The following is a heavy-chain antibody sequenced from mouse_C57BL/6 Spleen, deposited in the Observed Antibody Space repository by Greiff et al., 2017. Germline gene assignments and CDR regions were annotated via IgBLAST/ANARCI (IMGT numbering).Heavy chain of an antibody. CDR2: IDPSDSYT. CDR1: GYTFTSYW. J-gene: IGHJ2*01. Sequence: VQLQQPGAELVRPGTSVKLSCKASGYTFTSYWMHWVKQRPGQGLEWIGVIDPSDSYTNYNQKFKGKATLTVDTSSSTAYMQLSSLTSEDSAVYYCARSPDGRNRRGFDYWGQGTTLTVSS. D-gene: IGHD1-1*01. V-gene: IGHV1-59*01. CDR3: ARSPDGRNRRGFDY.